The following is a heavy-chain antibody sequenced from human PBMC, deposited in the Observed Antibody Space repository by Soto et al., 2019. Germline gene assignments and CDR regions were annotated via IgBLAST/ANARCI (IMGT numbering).Heavy chain of an antibody. D-gene: IGHD3-16*01. V-gene: IGHV1-69*13. CDR1: GGIFSNYG. Sequence: SVKVSCKASGGIFSNYGFSWVRQAPGQGLEWMGGIIPLFGKPSYAQKFQGRLIISADASTNRAYLDLYSLTTEDAGIYYCALFESDDDVWGSFRSWGQGTPVTVS. CDR3: ALFESDDDVWGSFRS. J-gene: IGHJ5*02. CDR2: IIPLFGKP.